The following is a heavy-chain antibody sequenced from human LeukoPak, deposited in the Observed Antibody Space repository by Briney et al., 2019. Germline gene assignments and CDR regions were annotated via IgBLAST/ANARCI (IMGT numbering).Heavy chain of an antibody. D-gene: IGHD5-12*01. V-gene: IGHV4-38-2*02. J-gene: IGHJ4*02. CDR3: AGTSSGYYSTDY. Sequence: KPSETLSLTCTVFGYSSSIDYYWGWIRQSPGKGLEWIGSIHRSGSIYYNPSLKSRVTISGDTSKSQFSLRLTSVTAADTAVYYCAGTSSGYYSTDYWGQGTLVTVSS. CDR1: GYSSSIDYY. CDR2: IHRSGSI.